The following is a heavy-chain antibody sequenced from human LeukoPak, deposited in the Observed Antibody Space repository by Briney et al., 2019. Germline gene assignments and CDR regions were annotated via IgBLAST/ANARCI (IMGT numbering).Heavy chain of an antibody. D-gene: IGHD1-26*01. J-gene: IGHJ4*02. CDR3: ARAQTGSYSELDY. Sequence: SGGSLRLSCAASGFTFSSYWMSWVRQAPGKGLEWVANIKQDGSEKYYVDSVKGRFTISRDNAKNSLYLQMNSLRAEDTAVYYCARAQTGSYSELDYWGQGTLVTVSS. V-gene: IGHV3-7*01. CDR2: IKQDGSEK. CDR1: GFTFSSYW.